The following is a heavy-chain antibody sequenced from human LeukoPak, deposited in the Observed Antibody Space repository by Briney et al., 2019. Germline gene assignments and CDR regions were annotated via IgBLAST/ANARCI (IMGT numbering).Heavy chain of an antibody. V-gene: IGHV3-30*02. Sequence: GGSLRLSCAASGLTFSSYGMHWVRQAPGKGLEWVAFIRYDGSNKYYADSVKGRFTISRDNSKNTLYLQMNSLRAEDTAVYYCAKGGPRSDYYYMDVWGKGTTVTVSS. CDR1: GLTFSSYG. D-gene: IGHD2-15*01. CDR2: IRYDGSNK. CDR3: AKGGPRSDYYYMDV. J-gene: IGHJ6*03.